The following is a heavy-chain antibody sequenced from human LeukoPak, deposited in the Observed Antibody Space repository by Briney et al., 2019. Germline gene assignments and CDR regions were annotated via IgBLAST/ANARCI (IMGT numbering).Heavy chain of an antibody. CDR2: IHHSGST. CDR1: GASVSSSNW. Sequence: PSETLSLTCAVSGASVSSSNWWIWVRQPPKKGLEWIGEIHHSGSTNYNPPLKSRVPMSVDTSKNQISLRLSSVTAADTAVYYCARGLYGSDSYWGQGNLVTVSS. D-gene: IGHD6-19*01. V-gene: IGHV4-4*02. CDR3: ARGLYGSDSY. J-gene: IGHJ4*02.